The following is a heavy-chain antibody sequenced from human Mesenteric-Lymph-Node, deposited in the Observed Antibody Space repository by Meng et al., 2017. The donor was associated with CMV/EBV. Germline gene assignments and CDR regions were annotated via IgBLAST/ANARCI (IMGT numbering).Heavy chain of an antibody. Sequence: TGSGASITRGNYSWAWLRQSPGKGLGWIGSIYSDGETFYNPSLQSRITMSVDTSKNQFSLNLSSLTAADTAVYRCARELSRPYYIDFWGQGTLVTVSS. CDR3: ARELSRPYYIDF. J-gene: IGHJ4*02. V-gene: IGHV4-39*02. CDR2: IYSDGET. CDR1: GASITRGNYS.